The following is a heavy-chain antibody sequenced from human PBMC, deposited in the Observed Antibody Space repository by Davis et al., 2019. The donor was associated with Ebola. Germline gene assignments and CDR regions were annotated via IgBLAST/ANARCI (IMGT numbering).Heavy chain of an antibody. V-gene: IGHV4-4*02. J-gene: IGHJ6*04. CDR2: IYHSGST. CDR3: ARSRLWFGELLYTVYYYYGMDV. Sequence: SETLSLTCAVSGGSISSSNWWSWVRQPPGKGLEWIGEIYHSGSTNYNPSLKSRVTISVDKSKNQFSLKLSSVTAADTAVYYCARSRLWFGELLYTVYYYYGMDVWGKGTTVTVS. CDR1: GGSISSSNW. D-gene: IGHD3-10*01.